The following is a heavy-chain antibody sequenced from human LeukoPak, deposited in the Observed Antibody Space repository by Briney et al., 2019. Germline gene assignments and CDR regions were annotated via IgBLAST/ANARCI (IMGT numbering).Heavy chain of an antibody. Sequence: GGSLRLSCVASGFAFSSYWMNWVRQAPGKGLEWVANIKQDGSEKYYVDSVKGRFTISRDNAKNSLYLQMNSLRAEDTAVYYCARDREGYQLPQMHHYYYMVVWGKGTTVTISS. J-gene: IGHJ6*03. D-gene: IGHD2-2*01. CDR1: GFAFSSYW. CDR3: ARDREGYQLPQMHHYYYMVV. V-gene: IGHV3-7*01. CDR2: IKQDGSEK.